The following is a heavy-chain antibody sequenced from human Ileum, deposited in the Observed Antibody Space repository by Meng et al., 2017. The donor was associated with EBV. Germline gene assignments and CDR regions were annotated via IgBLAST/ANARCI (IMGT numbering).Heavy chain of an antibody. CDR3: GRAPDF. CDR2: IYYSGTT. Sequence: RQLPDSGPGLVKPSETLSLTCTVSSGFVNSPYYYWGWIRQPPGKGLEWLGSIYYSGTTYYNPSLKGRVTISMDTSKNQFSLKVTSVTAADTAVYYCGRAPDFWGQGTLVTVSS. J-gene: IGHJ4*02. V-gene: IGHV4-39*07. CDR1: SGFVNSPYYY.